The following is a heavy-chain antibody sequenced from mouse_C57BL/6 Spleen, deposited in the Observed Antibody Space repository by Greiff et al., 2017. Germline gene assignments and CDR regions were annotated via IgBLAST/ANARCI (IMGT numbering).Heavy chain of an antibody. CDR3: ARAYYYGSSPDAMDY. Sequence: VKLQQPGAELVKPGASVKMSCKASGYTFTSYWITWVKQRPGQGLEWIGAIYPGSGSTNYNEKFKRKATLTVDTSSSTAYMQLSSLTSEDSAVYYCARAYYYGSSPDAMDYWGQGTSVTVSS. CDR1: GYTFTSYW. CDR2: IYPGSGST. J-gene: IGHJ4*01. D-gene: IGHD1-1*01. V-gene: IGHV1-55*01.